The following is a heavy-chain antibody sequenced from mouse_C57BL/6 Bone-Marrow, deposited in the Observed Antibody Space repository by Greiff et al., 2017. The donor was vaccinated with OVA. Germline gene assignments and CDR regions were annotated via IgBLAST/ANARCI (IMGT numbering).Heavy chain of an antibody. CDR3: VRGEASYSNESYAMDY. CDR1: GFTFNTYA. CDR2: IRSKSSNYAT. J-gene: IGHJ4*01. Sequence: EVKVVESGGGLVQPKGSLKLSCAASGFTFNTYAMHWVRQAPGKGLEWVARIRSKSSNYATYYADSVKDRFTISRDDSQSMLYLQMNNLKTEDTAMYYCVRGEASYSNESYAMDYWGQGTSVTVS. D-gene: IGHD2-5*01. V-gene: IGHV10-3*01.